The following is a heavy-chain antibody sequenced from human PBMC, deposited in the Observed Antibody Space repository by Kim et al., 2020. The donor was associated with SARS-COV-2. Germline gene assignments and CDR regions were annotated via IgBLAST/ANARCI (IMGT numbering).Heavy chain of an antibody. CDR2: IYYSGST. CDR1: GGSISSSSYY. D-gene: IGHD3-22*01. CDR3: ARHPKQWDSSGYSYYYYYYMDV. J-gene: IGHJ6*03. Sequence: SETLSLTCTVSGGSISSSSYYWGWIRQPPGKGLEWIGSIYYSGSTYYNPSLKSRVTISEDTSKNQFSLKLSSVTAADTAVYYCARHPKQWDSSGYSYYYYYYMDVWGKGTTVTVSS. V-gene: IGHV4-39*01.